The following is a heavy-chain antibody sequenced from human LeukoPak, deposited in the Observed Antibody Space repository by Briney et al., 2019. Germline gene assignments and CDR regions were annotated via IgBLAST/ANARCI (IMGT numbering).Heavy chain of an antibody. D-gene: IGHD3-3*01. CDR3: ARVSYYDFWSGYYSAGGRYFDY. J-gene: IGHJ4*02. V-gene: IGHV3-7*03. CDR1: GFTFSSYW. CDR2: IKQDGSEK. Sequence: GGPLRLSCAASGFTFSSYWMSWVRQAPGKGLEWVANIKQDGSEKYYVDSVKGRFTISRDNAKNSLYLQMNSLRAEDTAVYYCARVSYYDFWSGYYSAGGRYFDYWGQGTLVTVSS.